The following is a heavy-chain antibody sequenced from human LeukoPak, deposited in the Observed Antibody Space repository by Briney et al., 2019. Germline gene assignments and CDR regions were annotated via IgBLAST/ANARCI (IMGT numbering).Heavy chain of an antibody. Sequence: ASVKVSCKASGYTFTGYYMHWVRQAPGQGLEWMGWISAYNGNTNYAQKLQGRVTMTTDTSTSTAYMELRSLRSDDTAVYYCAGDLRDIVVNWFDPWGQGTLVTVSS. V-gene: IGHV1-18*04. D-gene: IGHD2-21*01. CDR1: GYTFTGYY. CDR3: AGDLRDIVVNWFDP. CDR2: ISAYNGNT. J-gene: IGHJ5*02.